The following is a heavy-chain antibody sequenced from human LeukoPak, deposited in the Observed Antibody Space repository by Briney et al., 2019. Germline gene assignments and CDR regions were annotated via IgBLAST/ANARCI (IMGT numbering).Heavy chain of an antibody. CDR3: TKDFPYSSGY. CDR1: GFTFDDYS. V-gene: IGHV3-43*02. CDR2: ISGNGGST. J-gene: IGHJ4*02. D-gene: IGHD4-11*01. Sequence: GGSLRLSCAASGFTFDDYSMHGVRQAPGKGLEWVSLISGNGGSTYYADSVKGRFTISRDNSKNSLYLQMDSLRTEDTALYYCTKDFPYSSGYWGQGTLVTVSS.